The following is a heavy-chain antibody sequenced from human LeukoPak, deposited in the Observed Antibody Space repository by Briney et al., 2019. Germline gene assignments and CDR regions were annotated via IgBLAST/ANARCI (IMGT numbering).Heavy chain of an antibody. CDR1: GYTFTGYY. J-gene: IGHJ4*02. CDR2: INPNSGGT. V-gene: IGHV1-2*02. D-gene: IGHD2/OR15-2a*01. CDR3: ARDLSPAYFDY. Sequence: EASVKVSCKASGYTFTGYYMHWVRQSPGQGLEWMGWINPNSGGTNYAQKFQGRVTMTRDTSISTAYMELSRLRSDDTAVYYCARDLSPAYFDYWGQGTLVTVSS.